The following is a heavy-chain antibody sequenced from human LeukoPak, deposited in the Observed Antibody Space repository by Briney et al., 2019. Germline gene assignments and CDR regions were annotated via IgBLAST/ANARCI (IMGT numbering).Heavy chain of an antibody. CDR2: ISGSGVYT. V-gene: IGHV3-23*01. Sequence: PGGSLRLSCAASKFIFSKYAMSWVRQAPGKGLEWVSGISGSGVYTYYANSVKGRFTVSRDNSESTLYPQINSLRAEDTAVYYCAKPDGLESGTSNYAFHLWGQGTMVTVSS. J-gene: IGHJ3*01. CDR3: AKPDGLESGTSNYAFHL. CDR1: KFIFSKYA. D-gene: IGHD1-26*01.